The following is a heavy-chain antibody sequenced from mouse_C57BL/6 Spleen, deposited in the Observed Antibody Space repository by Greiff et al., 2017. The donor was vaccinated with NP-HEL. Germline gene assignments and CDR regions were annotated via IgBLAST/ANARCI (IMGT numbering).Heavy chain of an antibody. V-gene: IGHV1-15*01. D-gene: IGHD1-1*01. J-gene: IGHJ2*01. CDR1: GYTFTDYE. CDR3: TRADYYGSRFDY. CDR2: IDPETGGT. Sequence: VQLQQSGAELVRPGASVTLSCKASGYTFTDYEMHWVKQTPVHGLEWIGAIDPETGGTAYNQKFKGKAILTADKSSSTAYMELRSLTSEDSAVYYCTRADYYGSRFDYWGQGTTLTVSS.